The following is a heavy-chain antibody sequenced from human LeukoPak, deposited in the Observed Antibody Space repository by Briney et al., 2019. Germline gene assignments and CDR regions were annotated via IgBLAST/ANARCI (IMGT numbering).Heavy chain of an antibody. V-gene: IGHV4-39*01. D-gene: IGHD5-24*01. Sequence: SGPTLVNPSEPLSLTCSVSGASVRSSSSFWGWGWVRQSPGKGLEWIATLHYTGTTYYNPSLKSRVTISVDTSKNQFSLNLTSVAAADTAVYYCARHQPSAHNNYLPFYFDYWGQGSLVTVSS. CDR3: ARHQPSAHNNYLPFYFDY. CDR2: LHYTGTT. J-gene: IGHJ4*02. CDR1: GASVRSSSSF.